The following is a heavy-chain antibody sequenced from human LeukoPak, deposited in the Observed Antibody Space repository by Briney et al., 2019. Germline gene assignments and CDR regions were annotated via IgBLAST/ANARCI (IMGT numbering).Heavy chain of an antibody. CDR1: GFTFSSYA. J-gene: IGHJ5*02. D-gene: IGHD3-22*01. V-gene: IGHV3-30-3*01. CDR3: ARDYRYDRSGYFLS. Sequence: GGSLRLSCAASGFTFSSYAMHWVRQAPGKGLEWVALISYDENKKYYADSAKGRFTISRDNSKKTLSLLMSSLRAEDTALYYCARDYRYDRSGYFLSWGQGTLVTVSS. CDR2: ISYDENKK.